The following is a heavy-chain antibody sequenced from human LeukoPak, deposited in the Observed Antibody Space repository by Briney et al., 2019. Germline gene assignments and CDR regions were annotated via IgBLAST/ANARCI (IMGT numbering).Heavy chain of an antibody. CDR2: INPNDGDT. Sequence: ASVKVSCKASGYTFTDYYMHWVRQAPGQGFEWMGWINPNDGDTNYAQTFQGRVTMTRDTSISTAHMEVSRLRSDDTAVYYCARANFLYCSSSTCLSDYWGQGTLVTVSS. V-gene: IGHV1-2*02. J-gene: IGHJ4*02. D-gene: IGHD2-2*01. CDR1: GYTFTDYY. CDR3: ARANFLYCSSSTCLSDY.